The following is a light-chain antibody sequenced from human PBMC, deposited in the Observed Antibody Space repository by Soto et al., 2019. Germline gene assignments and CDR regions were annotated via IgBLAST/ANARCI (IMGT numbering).Light chain of an antibody. V-gene: IGKV1-39*01. J-gene: IGKJ4*01. Sequence: IQLTQSPVSLSAHAGDRVTITCRASQSISKYVNWYQHKPGKAPTVLIHATSSLQSGVPSRFSGSGSGTDFFLTISSLQPEDFAVYYCQQSYSKPLTFGRGTKVDIK. CDR3: QQSYSKPLT. CDR1: QSISKY. CDR2: ATS.